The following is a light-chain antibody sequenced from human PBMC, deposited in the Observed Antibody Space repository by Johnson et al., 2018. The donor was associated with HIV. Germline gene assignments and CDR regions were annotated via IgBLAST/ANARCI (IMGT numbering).Light chain of an antibody. CDR1: SSNIGNNY. Sequence: QSVLTQPPSVYAAPGQKVTISCSGSSSNIGNNYVSWYQQLPGTAPKLLIYDNNKRPSGIPDRFSGSKSGTSATLGITGLQTGDEADYYCGTWDSNLRVDFVFGTGTKVTVL. V-gene: IGLV1-51*01. CDR2: DNN. J-gene: IGLJ1*01. CDR3: GTWDSNLRVDFV.